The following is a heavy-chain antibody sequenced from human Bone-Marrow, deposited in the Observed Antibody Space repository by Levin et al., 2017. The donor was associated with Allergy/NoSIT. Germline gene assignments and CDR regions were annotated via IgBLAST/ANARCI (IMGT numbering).Heavy chain of an antibody. CDR2: ISSSGTTI. V-gene: IGHV3-11*01. CDR3: ARDAKSRAFDI. CDR1: GFTFSDYY. Sequence: GESLKISCAASGFTFSDYYMSWVRQAPGKGLEWVSYISSSGTTIYNADSVKGRFTISRDNAKNSLYLQMNSLRADDTAVYYCARDAKSRAFDIWGQGTMVTVSS. J-gene: IGHJ3*02.